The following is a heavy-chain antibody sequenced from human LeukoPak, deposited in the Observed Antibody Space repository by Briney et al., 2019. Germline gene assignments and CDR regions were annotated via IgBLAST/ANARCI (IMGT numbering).Heavy chain of an antibody. V-gene: IGHV3-23*01. J-gene: IGHJ1*01. Sequence: GGSLRLSCAASGFTFSSYAMSWVRQAPGKGLEWVSAISGSGGSTYYADSVKGRFTISRDNSKNTLYLQMNSLRAEDTAVYYCANTPPRLRLGSLVYLLFQHWGQGTLVTVSS. CDR2: ISGSGGST. CDR1: GFTFSSYA. CDR3: ANTPPRLRLGSLVYLLFQH. D-gene: IGHD3-10*01.